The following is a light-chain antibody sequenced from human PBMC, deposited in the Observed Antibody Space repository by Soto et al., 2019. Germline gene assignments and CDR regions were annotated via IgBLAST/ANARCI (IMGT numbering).Light chain of an antibody. CDR1: SSDVGAYNY. V-gene: IGLV2-11*01. CDR2: DVS. CDR3: CSYADNYSYV. J-gene: IGLJ1*01. Sequence: QSVLTQPRSVSGSPGQSVTISCTGTSSDVGAYNYVSWYQQHPGKAPKLMTYDVSKRPSGVPDRFSGSKSGNTASLTIFGLQAEDEADYYCCSYADNYSYVFGTGTKVTVL.